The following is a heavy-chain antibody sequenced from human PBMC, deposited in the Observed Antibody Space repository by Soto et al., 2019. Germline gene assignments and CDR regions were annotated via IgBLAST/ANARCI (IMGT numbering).Heavy chain of an antibody. V-gene: IGHV3-74*01. Sequence: GGSLRLSCVASGFSFSSYWMYWVRQAPGKGLVWVSRINSDGSSISYADAAEGRFTIARDNAKNTLYLQMNSLRDEDTAVYYCARDPRNLGLDPWGQGTLVTVSS. CDR2: INSDGSSI. CDR3: ARDPRNLGLDP. J-gene: IGHJ5*02. CDR1: GFSFSSYW.